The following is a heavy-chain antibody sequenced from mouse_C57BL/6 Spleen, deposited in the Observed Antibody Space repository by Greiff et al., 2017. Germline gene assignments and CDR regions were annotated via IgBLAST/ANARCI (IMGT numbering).Heavy chain of an antibody. CDR2: IDPSDSET. CDR1: GYTFTSYW. J-gene: IGHJ1*03. Sequence: QVHVKQPGAELVRPGSSVKLSCKASGYTFTSYWMHWVKQRPIQGLEWIGNIDPSDSETHYNQKFKDKATLTVDKSSSTAYMQLSSLISEDSAVYYCARSKRDSSGYWYFDVWGTGTTVTVSS. V-gene: IGHV1-52*01. D-gene: IGHD3-2*02. CDR3: ARSKRDSSGYWYFDV.